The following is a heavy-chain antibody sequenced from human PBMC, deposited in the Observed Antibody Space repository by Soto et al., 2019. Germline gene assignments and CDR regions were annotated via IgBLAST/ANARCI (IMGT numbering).Heavy chain of an antibody. Sequence: GRSLRLSCAASGFTFSSYAMHWARQAPGKGLEWVAVISYDGSNKYYADSVKGRFTISRDNSKNTLYLQMNSLRAEDTAVYYCARAVRLDTAFDYWGQGTLVTVSS. D-gene: IGHD2-21*02. CDR1: GFTFSSYA. CDR2: ISYDGSNK. J-gene: IGHJ4*02. V-gene: IGHV3-30-3*01. CDR3: ARAVRLDTAFDY.